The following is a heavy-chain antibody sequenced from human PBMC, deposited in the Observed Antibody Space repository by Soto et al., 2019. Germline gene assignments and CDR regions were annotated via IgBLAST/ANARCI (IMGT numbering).Heavy chain of an antibody. D-gene: IGHD3-22*01. Sequence: QVQLQESGPGLVKPSQTLSLTCTVSGGSISSGGYYWSWIRQHPGKGLEWIGYIYYSGSTYYNPSLKSRVTISVDTSKNPFSLKLSSVTAADTAVYYCARGNDSSGYYYDYFDYWGQGTLVTVSS. CDR2: IYYSGST. J-gene: IGHJ4*02. CDR3: ARGNDSSGYYYDYFDY. CDR1: GGSISSGGYY. V-gene: IGHV4-31*03.